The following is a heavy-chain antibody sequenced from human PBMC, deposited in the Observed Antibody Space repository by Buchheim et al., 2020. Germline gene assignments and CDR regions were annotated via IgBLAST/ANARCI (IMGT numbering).Heavy chain of an antibody. Sequence: QVQLQESGPGLVKPSETLSLTCAVSGGSISSDYWSWIRQPPGKGLEWIGYMYYSGVTNYNPSLKSRVTISEDMSTNQFSLKLSSVTAADTAVYFCAGGESNSWRFDYWSQGT. J-gene: IGHJ4*02. CDR3: AGGESNSWRFDY. D-gene: IGHD2/OR15-2a*01. V-gene: IGHV4-59*01. CDR2: MYYSGVT. CDR1: GGSISSDY.